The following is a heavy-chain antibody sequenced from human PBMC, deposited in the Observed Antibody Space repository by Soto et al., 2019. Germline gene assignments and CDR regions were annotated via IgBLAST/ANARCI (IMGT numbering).Heavy chain of an antibody. Sequence: SVKVSCKASGGTFNSLAISWVRQAPGQGLEWMGGIIPFFKGTNYAEKFQGRVTITADESTSTAYMDLSSLRSEDTAVYYGARDVSLKYYDGTYCYGALDVCGQ. J-gene: IGHJ6*02. D-gene: IGHD3-16*01. CDR2: IIPFFKGT. CDR3: ARDVSLKYYDGTYCYGALDV. CDR1: GGTFNSLA. V-gene: IGHV1-69*13.